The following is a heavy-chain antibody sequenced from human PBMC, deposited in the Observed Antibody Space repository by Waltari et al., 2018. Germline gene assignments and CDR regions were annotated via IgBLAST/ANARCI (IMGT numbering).Heavy chain of an antibody. CDR2: IIPIFGTA. J-gene: IGHJ5*02. CDR1: GGTFSSCA. Sequence: GAEVKKPGSSVKVSCKASGGTFSSCAISWVRQAPGQGLEWMGGIIPIFGTANYAQKFQGRVTITADESTSTAYMELSSLRSEDTAVYYCARDRVEGYCSSTSCYTGGWFDPWGQGTLVTVSS. V-gene: IGHV1-69*01. D-gene: IGHD2-2*02. CDR3: ARDRVEGYCSSTSCYTGGWFDP.